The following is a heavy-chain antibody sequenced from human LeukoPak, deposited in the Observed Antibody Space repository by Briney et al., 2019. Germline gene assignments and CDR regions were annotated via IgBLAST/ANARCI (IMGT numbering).Heavy chain of an antibody. J-gene: IGHJ3*02. CDR1: GGSISSGGYY. CDR3: ARAAPDAFDI. V-gene: IGHV4-31*03. Sequence: KPSETLSLTCTVSGGSISSGGYYWSWIRQHPGKGLEWIAYIYYSGNTYYSPSLKSRVTISVDTSKNQFSLKLSSVTAADTAVYYCARAAPDAFDIWGQGTMVTVSS. CDR2: IYYSGNT.